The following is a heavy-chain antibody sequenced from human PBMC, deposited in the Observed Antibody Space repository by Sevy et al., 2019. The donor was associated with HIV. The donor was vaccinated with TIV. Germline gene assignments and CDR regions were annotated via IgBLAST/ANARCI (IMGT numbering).Heavy chain of an antibody. D-gene: IGHD5-18*01. J-gene: IGHJ6*02. V-gene: IGHV3-74*01. CDR3: ASPVGYSYGYIPRDGMDV. CDR1: GFTFSSYW. Sequence: QLGGSLRLSCAASGFTFSSYWMHWVRQAPGKGLVWVSRINSDGSSTSYADSVKGRFTISRDNAKNTLYLQMNSLRAEDTAVYYCASPVGYSYGYIPRDGMDVWGQGTTVTVSS. CDR2: INSDGSST.